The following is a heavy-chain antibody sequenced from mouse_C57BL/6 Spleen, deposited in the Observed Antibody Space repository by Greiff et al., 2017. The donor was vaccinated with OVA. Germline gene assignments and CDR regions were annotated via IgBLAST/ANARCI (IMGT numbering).Heavy chain of an antibody. CDR1: GYTFTDYE. V-gene: IGHV1-15*01. J-gene: IGHJ2*01. CDR2: IDPETGGT. CDR3: TSKAATVVPFDY. D-gene: IGHD1-1*01. Sequence: QVQLKESGAELVRPGASVTLSCKASGYTFTDYEMHWVKQTPVHGLEWIGAIDPETGGTAYNQKFKGKAILTADKSSSTAYMELRSLTSEDSAVYYCTSKAATVVPFDYWGQGTTLTVSS.